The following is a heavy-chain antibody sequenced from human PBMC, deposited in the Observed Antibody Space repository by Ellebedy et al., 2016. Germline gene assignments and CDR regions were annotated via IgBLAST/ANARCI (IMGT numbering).Heavy chain of an antibody. CDR2: ISGTNVE. D-gene: IGHD1-26*01. Sequence: GGSLRLXCKTSGFAFDDSAINWVRQAPGRGLEWVAYISGTNVEFYADSVKGRFTISRDNAKNSLYLQLNSLRVEDTATYYCARDGRGNYHYDLWGQGTLVTVSS. J-gene: IGHJ5*02. CDR3: ARDGRGNYHYDL. CDR1: GFAFDDSA. V-gene: IGHV3-69-1*01.